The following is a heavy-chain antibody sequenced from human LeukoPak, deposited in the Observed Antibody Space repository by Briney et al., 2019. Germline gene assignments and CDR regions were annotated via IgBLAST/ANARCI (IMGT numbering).Heavy chain of an antibody. V-gene: IGHV3-23*01. CDR3: AKDLSPSVVISAFDI. J-gene: IGHJ3*02. Sequence: PGGSLRLSCAASGFTFSSYAMSWVRQAPGKGLEWVSAISGSGGSTYYADSVKGRFTTSRDNSKNTLYLQMNSLRAEDTAVYYCAKDLSPSVVISAFDIWGQGTMVTVSS. D-gene: IGHD3-22*01. CDR1: GFTFSSYA. CDR2: ISGSGGST.